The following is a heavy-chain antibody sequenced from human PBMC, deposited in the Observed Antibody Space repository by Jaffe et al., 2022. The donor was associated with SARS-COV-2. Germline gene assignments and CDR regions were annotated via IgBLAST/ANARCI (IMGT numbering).Heavy chain of an antibody. CDR3: ARRRMGTTTSFDV. CDR1: GYSFTNYW. J-gene: IGHJ4*02. Sequence: EVQLVQSGAEVKKPGESLKISCKGSGYSFTNYWIGWVRQMSGKGLEWLGMIYPGDSDARYSPSFQGQATISVDKSISTAYLQWSSLKASDTAVYFCARRRMGTTTSFDVWGQGARVTVSS. D-gene: IGHD1-26*01. CDR2: IYPGDSDA. V-gene: IGHV5-51*01.